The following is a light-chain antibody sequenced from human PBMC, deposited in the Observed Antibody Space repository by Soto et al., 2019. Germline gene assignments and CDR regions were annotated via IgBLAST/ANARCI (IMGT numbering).Light chain of an antibody. CDR1: QDITNF. J-gene: IGKJ4*01. Sequence: DIQMTQSPSSLSASVGDRVTVTCQASQDITNFLNWYQQKPGKAPKLLIYDASHLETGVPSRFSGGGSGTDFTFTISSLQPEDIATYYCQQYRNLPLTFGGGTKVDIK. V-gene: IGKV1-33*01. CDR2: DAS. CDR3: QQYRNLPLT.